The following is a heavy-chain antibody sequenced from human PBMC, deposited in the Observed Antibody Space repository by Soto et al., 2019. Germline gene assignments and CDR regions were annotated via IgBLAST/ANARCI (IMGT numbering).Heavy chain of an antibody. CDR1: GFTFSSYG. Sequence: PGGSLRLSCAASGFTFSSYGMHWVRQAPGKGLERVAVIWYDGSNKYYADSVKDRITISRDNSKNTLYLQKNSQRAEDTAVYYCVRDEWRAVAGIGEEKSDYWGQGTLVTVSS. CDR3: VRDEWRAVAGIGEEKSDY. J-gene: IGHJ4*02. CDR2: IWYDGSNK. D-gene: IGHD6-19*01. V-gene: IGHV3-33*01.